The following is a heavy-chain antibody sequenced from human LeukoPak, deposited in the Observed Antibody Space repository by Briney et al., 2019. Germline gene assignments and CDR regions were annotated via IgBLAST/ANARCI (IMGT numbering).Heavy chain of an antibody. D-gene: IGHD3-3*01. CDR3: ARGVRFLEWLQENHYFDY. J-gene: IGHJ4*02. CDR1: GYTFTSYG. V-gene: IGHV1-18*01. CDR2: ISAYNGNT. Sequence: ASVKVSCTASGYTFTSYGISWVRQAPGQGLEWMGWISAYNGNTNYAQKLQGRVTMTTDTSTSTAYMELRSLRSDDTAVYYCARGVRFLEWLQENHYFDYWGQGTLVTVSS.